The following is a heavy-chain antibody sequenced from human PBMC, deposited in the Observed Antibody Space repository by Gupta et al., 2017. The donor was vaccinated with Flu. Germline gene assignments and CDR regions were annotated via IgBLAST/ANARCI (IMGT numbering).Heavy chain of an antibody. D-gene: IGHD3-9*01. CDR1: GDHFAETY. V-gene: IGHV1-69-2*01. CDR2: IGPEDGGT. CDR3: ATVPVDSRVFHHMDV. J-gene: IGHJ6*02. Sequence: VRLVPSGTEVKQPGSIVWISCEVSGDHFAETYIHWVQQAPGKGLEWMGLIGPEDGGTIYAERFQGRLTITADTSSDTAYMELSGLRSEDTAIYYCATVPVDSRVFHHMDVWGQGTTVIVS.